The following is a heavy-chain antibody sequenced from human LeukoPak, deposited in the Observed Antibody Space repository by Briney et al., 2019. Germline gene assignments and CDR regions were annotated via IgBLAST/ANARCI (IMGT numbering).Heavy chain of an antibody. CDR1: GFTFSSYG. J-gene: IGHJ4*02. V-gene: IGHV3-30*03. CDR2: ISYDGSNK. CDR3: ATQGYYYGSGSFDY. Sequence: PGGSLRLSCAASGFTFSSYGMHWVRQAPGKGLEWVAVISYDGSNKYYADSVKGRFTISRDNSKNTLYLQMNSLRAEDTAVYYCATQGYYYGSGSFDYWGQGTLVTVSS. D-gene: IGHD3-10*01.